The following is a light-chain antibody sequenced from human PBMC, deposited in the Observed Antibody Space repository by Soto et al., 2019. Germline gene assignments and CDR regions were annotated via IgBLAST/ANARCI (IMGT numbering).Light chain of an antibody. CDR3: QQYGRSPYT. Sequence: ETGLTQSPATLSFSAGERATLSCSSSQSLSSSYLAWYQQKPGEAPRLLIYGTSNRATGIPDRFSGSGSGTDFTLTIRSLEPEDFAVYLCQQYGRSPYTFGQGTKVAI. CDR2: GTS. CDR1: QSLSSSY. J-gene: IGKJ2*01. V-gene: IGKV3-20*01.